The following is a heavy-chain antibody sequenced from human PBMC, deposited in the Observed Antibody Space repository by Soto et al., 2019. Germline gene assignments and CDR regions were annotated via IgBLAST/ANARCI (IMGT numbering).Heavy chain of an antibody. D-gene: IGHD2-2*03. CDR2: IYYSGST. Sequence: SETLSLTCTVSGGSISSSSYYWGWIRQPPGKGLEWIGSIYYSGSTYYNPSLKSRVTISVDTSKNQFSLKLSSVTAADTAVYYCARSVDFGYCSSTSCYPKRSYYYYYMDVWGKGTTVTVSS. J-gene: IGHJ6*03. V-gene: IGHV4-39*01. CDR3: ARSVDFGYCSSTSCYPKRSYYYYYMDV. CDR1: GGSISSSSYY.